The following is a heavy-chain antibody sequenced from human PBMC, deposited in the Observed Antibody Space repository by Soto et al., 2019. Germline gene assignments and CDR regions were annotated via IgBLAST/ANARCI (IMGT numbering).Heavy chain of an antibody. V-gene: IGHV3-33*01. J-gene: IGHJ4*02. D-gene: IGHD4-17*01. CDR2: IWYDGSNK. Sequence: QVQLVESGGGVVQPGRSLSLTCAASGFTFSSYGMHWVRQAPGKGLEWVAVIWYDGSNKYYADSVKGRFTISRDNSKNTLYLQMNSLRAEDTAVYYCAREGYGDYDGPPLDYWGQGTLVTVSS. CDR1: GFTFSSYG. CDR3: AREGYGDYDGPPLDY.